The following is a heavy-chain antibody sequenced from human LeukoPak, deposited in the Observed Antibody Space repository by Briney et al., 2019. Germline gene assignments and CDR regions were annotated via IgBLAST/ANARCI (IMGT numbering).Heavy chain of an antibody. D-gene: IGHD2-2*02. CDR3: ARHRDCSSTSCYIRREDAFDI. CDR1: GGSISSSSYY. Sequence: PSETLSLTCTVSGGSISSSSYYWGWIRQPPGKGLEWIGSIYYSGSTYYNPSLKSRVTISVDTSKNQVSLKLSSVTAADTAVYYCARHRDCSSTSCYIRREDAFDIWGQGTMVTVSS. V-gene: IGHV4-39*01. CDR2: IYYSGST. J-gene: IGHJ3*02.